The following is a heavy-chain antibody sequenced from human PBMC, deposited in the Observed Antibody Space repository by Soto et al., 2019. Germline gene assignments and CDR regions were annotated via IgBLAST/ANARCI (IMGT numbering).Heavy chain of an antibody. V-gene: IGHV3-33*01. CDR1: GFTFSSYG. Sequence: QVQLVESRGGVVQPGRSLRLSCAASGFTFSSYGIHWVRQAPGKGLEWVAIIWYDGSNKYYADSVKGRFTISRDNSKNTLYLQMNSLRAEDTAVYYCARDRATTRLDYWGQGTLVTVSS. CDR2: IWYDGSNK. J-gene: IGHJ4*02. D-gene: IGHD5-12*01. CDR3: ARDRATTRLDY.